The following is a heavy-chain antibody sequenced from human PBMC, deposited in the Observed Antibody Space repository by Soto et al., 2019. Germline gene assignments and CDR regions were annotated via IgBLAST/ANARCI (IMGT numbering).Heavy chain of an antibody. CDR1: GVTFSSYA. Sequence: GGSLRLSCAASGVTFSSYAMSWVRQAPGKGLEWVSAISGSGGSTYYADSVKGRFTISRDNSKNTLYLQMNSLRAEDTAIYYSAKRRLNTITSLSDFWGQGVQVTVSS. V-gene: IGHV3-23*01. CDR2: ISGSGGST. J-gene: IGHJ1*01. CDR3: AKRRLNTITSLSDF. D-gene: IGHD2-2*01.